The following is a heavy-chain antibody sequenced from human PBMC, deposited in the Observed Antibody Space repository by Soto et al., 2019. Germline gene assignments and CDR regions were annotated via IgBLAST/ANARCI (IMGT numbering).Heavy chain of an antibody. V-gene: IGHV3-21*01. Sequence: EVQLVESGGGLVKPGGSLRLSCAASGFTFSSYSMNWVSQAPGKGLEWVSSISSSSSYIYYADSVKGRFTISRDNAKNSLYLQMNSLRAEDTAVYYCARDHNWNDYFDYWGQGTLVTVSS. CDR1: GFTFSSYS. CDR2: ISSSSSYI. J-gene: IGHJ4*02. CDR3: ARDHNWNDYFDY. D-gene: IGHD1-20*01.